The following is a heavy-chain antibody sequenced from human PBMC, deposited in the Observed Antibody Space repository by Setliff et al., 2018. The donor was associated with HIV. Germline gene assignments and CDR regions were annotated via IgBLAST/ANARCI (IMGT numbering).Heavy chain of an antibody. J-gene: IGHJ5*02. V-gene: IGHV4-30-2*01. D-gene: IGHD6-6*01. Sequence: SETLSLTCAVSGGSISSGGYSWSWIRQPPGKGLEWIGYIYYSGSTNYNPSLKSRVTISVDRSKNQFSLKLTSVTAADTAVYYCARDQSIAARYLFDPWGQGTLVTVSS. CDR1: GGSISSGGYS. CDR3: ARDQSIAARYLFDP. CDR2: IYYSGST.